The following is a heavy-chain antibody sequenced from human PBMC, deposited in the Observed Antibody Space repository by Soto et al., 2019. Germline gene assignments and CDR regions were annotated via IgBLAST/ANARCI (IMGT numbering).Heavy chain of an antibody. CDR3: ARDPFPTIDYSKHWFDS. D-gene: IGHD4-4*01. CDR1: VCAFTSYD. J-gene: IGHJ5*01. CDR2: ISAYNGNT. Sequence: XSVKVCFKRSVCAFTSYDGRWVRQAPGQGLEWMGWISAYNGNTNYAQKLQGRVTMTTDTSTSTAYMELRSLRSDDTAVYYCARDPFPTIDYSKHWFDSWGQGTLVTVSS. V-gene: IGHV1-18*01.